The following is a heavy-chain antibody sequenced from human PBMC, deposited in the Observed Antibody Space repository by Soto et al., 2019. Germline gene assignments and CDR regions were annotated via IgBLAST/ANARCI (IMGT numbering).Heavy chain of an antibody. V-gene: IGHV5-51*01. CDR3: ARIRSSSAQYYYYGMDV. CDR1: GYRFTSYC. J-gene: IGHJ6*02. Sequence: PGESLKISCQVSGYRFTSYCINWVRQMPGKGLEWMGIIYPSDSETRYSPSFQGQVTISVDKSITTAYLQWSSLKASDTAMYYCARIRSSSAQYYYYGMDVWGQGTTVTVSS. D-gene: IGHD6-6*01. CDR2: IYPSDSET.